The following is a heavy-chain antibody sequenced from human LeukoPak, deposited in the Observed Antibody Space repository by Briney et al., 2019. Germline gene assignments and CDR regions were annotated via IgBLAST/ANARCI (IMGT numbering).Heavy chain of an antibody. CDR1: GGSIRGYH. V-gene: IGHV4-59*12. Sequence: PSETLSLTCTVFGGSIRGYHWSWIRQPPGKGLEWIGHFYYSGSTNYNPSLKSRVTVSLDTSKNQFSLKLSSVTAADTAVYYCARAPGAALDWGQGTLVTVSS. CDR3: ARAPGAALD. D-gene: IGHD2-15*01. CDR2: FYYSGST. J-gene: IGHJ4*02.